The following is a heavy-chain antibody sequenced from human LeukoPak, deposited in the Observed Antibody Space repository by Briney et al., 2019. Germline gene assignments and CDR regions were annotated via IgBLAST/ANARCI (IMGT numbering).Heavy chain of an antibody. CDR2: ISGSGGSA. Sequence: GGSLRLSCAASGFTFSSYAMSWVRQAPGKGLEWVSAISGSGGSAYYADSVKGRFTISRDNSKNTLYLQMNSLRAEDTAVYYCAKGDVVVVAATLLFDYWGQGTLDAVSS. D-gene: IGHD2-15*01. CDR3: AKGDVVVVAATLLFDY. J-gene: IGHJ4*02. V-gene: IGHV3-23*01. CDR1: GFTFSSYA.